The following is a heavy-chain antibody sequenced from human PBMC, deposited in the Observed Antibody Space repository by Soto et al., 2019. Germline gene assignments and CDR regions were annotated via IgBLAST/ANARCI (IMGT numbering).Heavy chain of an antibody. CDR3: TRLTGYCSAGPWYFDF. CDR1: GYTFADYF. CDR2: INPRSSGT. Sequence: QVQLVQSGAEVKKPGASVKISCKASGYTFADYFLHWVRQAPGQGLEWMGTINPRSSGTRYAPRVQGKVSMTRDTSTTTVYLDLGGLRSEDTAVYYCTRLTGYCSAGPWYFDFWGQGTLVTVSS. J-gene: IGHJ4*02. D-gene: IGHD2-15*01. V-gene: IGHV1-46*01.